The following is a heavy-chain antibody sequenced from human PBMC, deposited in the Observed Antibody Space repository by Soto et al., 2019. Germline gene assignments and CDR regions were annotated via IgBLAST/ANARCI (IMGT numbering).Heavy chain of an antibody. CDR1: GFTFSSYA. CDR2: ISGSGGST. CDR3: AKRSRGYSYEYYYYYMDV. Sequence: GGSLRLSCAASGFTFSSYAMSWVRQAPGKGLEWVSAISGSGGSTYYADSVKGRFTISRDNSKNTLYLQMNSLRAEDTAVYYCAKRSRGYSYEYYYYYMDVWGKGTTVTVSS. V-gene: IGHV3-23*01. J-gene: IGHJ6*03. D-gene: IGHD5-18*01.